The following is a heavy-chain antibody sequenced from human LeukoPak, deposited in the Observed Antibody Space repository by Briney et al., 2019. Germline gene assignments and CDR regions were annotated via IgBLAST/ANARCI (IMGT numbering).Heavy chain of an antibody. CDR1: GGSISSGGYY. D-gene: IGHD3-10*01. CDR2: IYYSGST. V-gene: IGHV4-31*03. CDR3: ATSMVQTTSRYYYMDV. Sequence: PSETLSLTCTVSGGSISSGGYYWSWIRQHPGKGLEWIGYIYYSGSTYYNPSLKSRVTISVDTSKNQFSLKLSSVTAADTAVYYCATSMVQTTSRYYYMDVWGKGTTVTVFS. J-gene: IGHJ6*03.